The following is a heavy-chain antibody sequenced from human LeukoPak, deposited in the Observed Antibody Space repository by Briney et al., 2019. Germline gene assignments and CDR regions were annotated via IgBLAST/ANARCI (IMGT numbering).Heavy chain of an antibody. V-gene: IGHV5-51*01. CDR1: GYSFTSYW. CDR2: IDPSDSDT. D-gene: IGHD4-17*01. CDR3: ARETDYGKNHFDY. J-gene: IGHJ4*02. Sequence: AGESLKISCKASGYSFTSYWIGWVRQMPGKGLEWMGIIDPSDSDTRYTPSFQGQVTISADKSLSTAYLLWNSLQASDTAMYYCARETDYGKNHFDYWGQGTLVTVSS.